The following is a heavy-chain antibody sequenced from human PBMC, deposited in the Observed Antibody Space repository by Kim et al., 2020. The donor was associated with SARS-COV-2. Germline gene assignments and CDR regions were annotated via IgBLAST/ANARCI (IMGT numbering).Heavy chain of an antibody. CDR1: GFSLSTSGVG. CDR2: IYWDDDK. Sequence: SGPTLVKPTQTLTLTCTFSGFSLSTSGVGVGWIRQPPGKALEWLALIYWDDDKRYSPSLKSRLTITKDTSKNQVVLTMTNMDPVDTATYYCAHRSSITMVRGVINWFDPWGQGTLVTVSS. CDR3: AHRSSITMVRGVINWFDP. J-gene: IGHJ5*02. V-gene: IGHV2-5*02. D-gene: IGHD3-10*01.